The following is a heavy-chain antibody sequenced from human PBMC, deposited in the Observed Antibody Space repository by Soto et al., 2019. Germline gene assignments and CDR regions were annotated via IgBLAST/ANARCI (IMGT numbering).Heavy chain of an antibody. Sequence: EVQVLESGGDLVQPGGSLRLSCAASGFAFSTFSMSWVRQAPGKGLEWVSGISGTGGSTYYADSVKGRFTISRDNWKNTLYLQMNSLSAEDTAVYYCAKSLGETWNEYYFDHWGQGTLVTVSS. CDR1: GFAFSTFS. J-gene: IGHJ4*02. CDR3: AKSLGETWNEYYFDH. V-gene: IGHV3-23*01. CDR2: ISGTGGST. D-gene: IGHD1-1*01.